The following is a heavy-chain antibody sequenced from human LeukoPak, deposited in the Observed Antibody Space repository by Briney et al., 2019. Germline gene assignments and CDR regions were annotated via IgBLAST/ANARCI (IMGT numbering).Heavy chain of an antibody. CDR3: ARGENNYGYYYFDY. CDR2: IRYDGSNK. Sequence: GGSLRLSCAASEFTFSSYGMHSVRQAPGKGLEWVAFIRYDGSNKYYADSVKGRFTISRDNSKNTLYLQMNSLRAEDTAVYYCARGENNYGYYYFDYWGQGTLVTVSS. CDR1: EFTFSSYG. J-gene: IGHJ4*02. V-gene: IGHV3-30*02. D-gene: IGHD5-18*01.